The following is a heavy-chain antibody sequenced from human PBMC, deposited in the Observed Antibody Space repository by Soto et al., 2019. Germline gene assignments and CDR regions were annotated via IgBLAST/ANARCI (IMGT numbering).Heavy chain of an antibody. CDR2: INPNSGGT. CDR3: ARDLYGTVTTRNCYYGMDV. J-gene: IGHJ6*02. D-gene: IGHD4-17*01. V-gene: IGHV1-2*04. CDR1: GYTFTGYY. Sequence: ASVKVSCKASGYTFTGYYMHWVRQAPGQGLEWMGWINPNSGGTNYAQKFQGWVTMTRDTSISTAYMELSRLRSDDTAVYYCARDLYGTVTTRNCYYGMDVWGQGTTVTVSS.